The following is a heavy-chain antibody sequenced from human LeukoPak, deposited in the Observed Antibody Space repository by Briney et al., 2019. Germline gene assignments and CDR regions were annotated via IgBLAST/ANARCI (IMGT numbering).Heavy chain of an antibody. CDR1: GYMFTSYW. CDR2: IYPGDSDT. Sequence: KYGASLKISRKGAGYMFTSYWIGWVRQLPGKGLEWMGFIYPGDSDTRYSPSFQGQVTISADKSMSTAYLQWSSLKASDTAMYYCARRRGRYSGDAFDIWGQGTMVTVSS. CDR3: ARRRGRYSGDAFDI. V-gene: IGHV5-51*01. D-gene: IGHD1-26*01. J-gene: IGHJ3*02.